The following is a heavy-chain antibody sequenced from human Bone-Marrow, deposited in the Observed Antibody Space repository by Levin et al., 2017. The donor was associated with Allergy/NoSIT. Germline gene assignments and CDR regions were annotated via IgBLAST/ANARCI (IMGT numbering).Heavy chain of an antibody. CDR3: AKYGDILTGYYARGHLGYFDY. Sequence: PGGSLRLSCAASGFTFSSYAMSWVRQAPGKGLEWVSAISGSGGSTYYADSVKGRFTISRDNSKNTLYLQMNSLRAEDTAVYYCAKYGDILTGYYARGHLGYFDYWGQGTLVTVSS. V-gene: IGHV3-23*01. J-gene: IGHJ4*02. CDR1: GFTFSSYA. D-gene: IGHD3-9*01. CDR2: ISGSGGST.